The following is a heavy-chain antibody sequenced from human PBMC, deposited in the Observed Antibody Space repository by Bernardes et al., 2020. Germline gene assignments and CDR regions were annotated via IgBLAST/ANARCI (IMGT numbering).Heavy chain of an antibody. D-gene: IGHD3-3*01. Sequence: GESLKISCKGSGYSFTSYWIGWVRQMPGKGLEWMGIIYPGDSDTRYSPSFQGQVTISADKSISTAYLQWSSLKASDTAMYYCARRHLHRVWSGYSNWFDPWGQGTLVTVSS. CDR2: IYPGDSDT. CDR3: ARRHLHRVWSGYSNWFDP. V-gene: IGHV5-51*01. CDR1: GYSFTSYW. J-gene: IGHJ5*02.